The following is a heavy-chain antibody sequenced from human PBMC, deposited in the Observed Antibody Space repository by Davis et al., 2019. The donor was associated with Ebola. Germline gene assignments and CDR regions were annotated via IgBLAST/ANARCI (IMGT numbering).Heavy chain of an antibody. CDR1: GLTSSTYW. CDR2: INGDGGGI. CDR3: ASQGQGF. J-gene: IGHJ3*01. V-gene: IGHV3-74*01. Sequence: SSTYSGLTSSTYWMHWVRQAPGKGPVWVSRINGDGGGITYADSVKGRFTISRDNAKNTLYLQMTTLRAEDTAVYYCASQGQGFWGRGTIVTVSS.